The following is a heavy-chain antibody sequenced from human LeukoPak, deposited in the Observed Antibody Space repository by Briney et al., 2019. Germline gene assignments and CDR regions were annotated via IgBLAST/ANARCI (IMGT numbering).Heavy chain of an antibody. J-gene: IGHJ6*03. D-gene: IGHD1-20*01. V-gene: IGHV1-2*02. CDR1: GYTFTGYY. CDR3: ATVTVGDYYYYYMDV. Sequence: ASVTVSCKASGYTFTGYYMHWVRQAPGQGLEWMGWINPNSGGTNYAQKFQGRVTMTRDTSISTAYMELSRLRSDDTAVYYCATVTVGDYYYYYMDVWGKGTTVTVSS. CDR2: INPNSGGT.